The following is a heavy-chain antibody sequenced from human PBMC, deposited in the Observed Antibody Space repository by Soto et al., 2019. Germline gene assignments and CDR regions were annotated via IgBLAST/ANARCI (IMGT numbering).Heavy chain of an antibody. J-gene: IGHJ4*02. CDR1: GGSFSGYY. D-gene: IGHD1-1*01. CDR2: INHSGST. CDR3: ARGRGYGY. V-gene: IGHV4-34*01. Sequence: QVQLQQWGAGLLKPSETLSLTCAVYGGSFSGYYWSWIRQPPGKGLEWIGEINHSGSTNYNPSLKSRVTISVDPSTNQFSLKLSSVTAADTAVYYCARGRGYGYWGQGTLVTVSS.